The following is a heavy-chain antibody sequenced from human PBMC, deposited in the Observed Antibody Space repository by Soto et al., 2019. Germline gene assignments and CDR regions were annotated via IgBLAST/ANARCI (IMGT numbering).Heavy chain of an antibody. V-gene: IGHV1-18*04. CDR2: ISGYNGNT. J-gene: IGHJ6*02. CDR1: GYTFASFG. Sequence: QVQLVQSGPEVKKPGASVKVSCKASGYTFASFGISWVRQAPGQGLEWMGWISGYNGNTNYAQKLQGRVTMTTDTSTSTAYMELRSLRSDDTAVYYCARDGPDTAMAWGYGMDVWGQGTTVTVSS. D-gene: IGHD5-18*01. CDR3: ARDGPDTAMAWGYGMDV.